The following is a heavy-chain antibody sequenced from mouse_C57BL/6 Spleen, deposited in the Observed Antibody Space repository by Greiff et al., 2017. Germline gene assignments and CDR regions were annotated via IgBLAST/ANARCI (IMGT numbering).Heavy chain of an antibody. D-gene: IGHD2-1*01. J-gene: IGHJ4*01. CDR1: GYTFTDYW. V-gene: IGHV1-26*01. CDR2: INPNNGGT. Sequence: EVQLQQSGPELVKPGASVKISCKASGYTFTDYWMNWVKQSHGKSLEWIGDINPNNGGTSYNEKFKGKATLTVDKSSSTAYMELRSLTSEDSAVFDCARRALTRVNYAMYDWGQGPSVTSSA. CDR3: ARRALTRVNYAMYD.